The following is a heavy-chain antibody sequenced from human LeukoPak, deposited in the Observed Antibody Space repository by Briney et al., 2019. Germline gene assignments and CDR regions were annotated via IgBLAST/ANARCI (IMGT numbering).Heavy chain of an antibody. Sequence: GGSLRLSCAASGFTFNNFGMHWVRQAPGKGLEWVSFIGYEGVHKYYADSVKGRFTISKDNSKATLYLQMYSLRPEDTAVYYCAKDLHGGYSSDYWGQGTLVTV. V-gene: IGHV3-30*02. CDR1: GFTFNNFG. D-gene: IGHD4-23*01. J-gene: IGHJ4*02. CDR3: AKDLHGGYSSDY. CDR2: IGYEGVHK.